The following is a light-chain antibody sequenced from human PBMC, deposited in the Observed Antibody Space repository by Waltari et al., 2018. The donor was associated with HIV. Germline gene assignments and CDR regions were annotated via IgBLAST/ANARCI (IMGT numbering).Light chain of an antibody. Sequence: DIQMTQSPSILSASVGDRVTITCRASQTIRSWLVWYQQKPGKAPNLLIYKASNLKSGVPSRFTGSGSGTDYTLTISSLQPDDSATYYCRQYQSYSQTFGQGTKLEIK. V-gene: IGKV1-5*03. CDR2: KAS. CDR1: QTIRSW. CDR3: RQYQSYSQT. J-gene: IGKJ2*01.